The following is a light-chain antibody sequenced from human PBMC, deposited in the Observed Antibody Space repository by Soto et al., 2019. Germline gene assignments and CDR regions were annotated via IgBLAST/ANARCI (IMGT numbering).Light chain of an antibody. J-gene: IGKJ5*01. V-gene: IGKV3-20*01. CDR3: QQYGSSLSIT. CDR2: GAS. CDR1: QSVSSSY. Sequence: EIVLTQSPGTLSLSPGERATLSCRASQSVSSSYLAWYQQKPGQAPRLLIYGASSRATGMPDRFRGSGSGTDFTLTISRLEPEDVAVYYCQQYGSSLSITFGQGTRLEIK.